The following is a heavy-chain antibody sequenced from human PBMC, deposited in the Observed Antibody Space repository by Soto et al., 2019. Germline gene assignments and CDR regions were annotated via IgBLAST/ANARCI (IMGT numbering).Heavy chain of an antibody. CDR3: ASPFYCSSTSCYSLKYYYYYYMDV. J-gene: IGHJ6*03. CDR2: ISSSSSTI. CDR1: GFTFSSYS. D-gene: IGHD2-2*01. V-gene: IGHV3-48*01. Sequence: EVQLVESGGGLVQPGGSLRLSCAASGFTFSSYSMNWVRQAPGKGLEWVSYISSSSSTIYYADSVKGRFTISRDNAKNSLNLQMNSLRAEDTAVYYCASPFYCSSTSCYSLKYYYYYYMDVWGKGTTVTVSS.